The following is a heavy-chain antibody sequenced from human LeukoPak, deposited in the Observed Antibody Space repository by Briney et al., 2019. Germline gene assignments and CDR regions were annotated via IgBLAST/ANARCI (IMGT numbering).Heavy chain of an antibody. CDR2: SGHGVT. Sequence: GGSLRLSCATSGFTFSNAWMNWVRQAPGKGLEWVSSSGHGVTYYADSVKGRFTISRDDAKNSLFLQMNNLRAEDTAIYYCARDFTSQNFFDHWGQGTLVTVSS. D-gene: IGHD2/OR15-2a*01. CDR3: ARDFTSQNFFDH. V-gene: IGHV3-69-1*01. J-gene: IGHJ4*01. CDR1: GFTFSNAW.